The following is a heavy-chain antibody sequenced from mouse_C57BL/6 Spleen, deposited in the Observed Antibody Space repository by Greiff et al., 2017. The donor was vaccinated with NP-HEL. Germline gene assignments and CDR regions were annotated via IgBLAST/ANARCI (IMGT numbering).Heavy chain of an antibody. CDR3: ARRPLMVRRAMDY. V-gene: IGHV1-81*01. Sequence: VQGVESGAELARPGASVKLSCKASGYTFTSYGISWVKQRTGQGLEWIGEIYPRSGNTYYNEKFKGKATLTADKSSSTAYMELRSLTSEDSAVYFCARRPLMVRRAMDYWGQGTSVTVSS. J-gene: IGHJ4*01. CDR2: IYPRSGNT. CDR1: GYTFTSYG. D-gene: IGHD2-2*01.